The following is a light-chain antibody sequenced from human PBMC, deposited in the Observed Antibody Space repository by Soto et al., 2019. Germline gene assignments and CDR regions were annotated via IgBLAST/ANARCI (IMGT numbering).Light chain of an antibody. CDR3: AAWDDSLSGQV. CDR2: NNN. V-gene: IGLV1-47*02. Sequence: QSVLTQPTSASATPGQMVTISCSGSSSNIGSNYVYWYQQIPGTAPKLLIFNNNQRPSGVPDRFSGSKSGTSASLAISGLRSGDEADYHCAAWDDSLSGQVFGGGTKLTVL. J-gene: IGLJ3*02. CDR1: SSNIGSNY.